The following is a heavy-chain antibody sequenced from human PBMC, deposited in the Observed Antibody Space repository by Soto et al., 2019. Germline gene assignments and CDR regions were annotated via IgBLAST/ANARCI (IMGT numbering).Heavy chain of an antibody. CDR3: ARLDSWRLINYYYYGMDV. J-gene: IGHJ6*02. Sequence: GGSLRLSCAASGFTFSSYEMNWVRQAPGKGLEWVSYISSSGSTIYYADSVKGRFTISRDNAKNSLYLQMNSLRAEDTAVYYCARLDSWRLINYYYYGMDVWGQGTTVTVS. D-gene: IGHD6-25*01. CDR2: ISSSGSTI. V-gene: IGHV3-48*03. CDR1: GFTFSSYE.